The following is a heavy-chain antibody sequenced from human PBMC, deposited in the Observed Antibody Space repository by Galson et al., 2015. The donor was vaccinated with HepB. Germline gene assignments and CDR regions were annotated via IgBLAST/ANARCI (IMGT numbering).Heavy chain of an antibody. Sequence: SLRLSCAASEFTFSIYAMSWVRQAPGKGLEWISGISGSGGITYYADSVKGRFTISRDNSRNTLSLQMNSLRDEDTAVYYCEKDYSDSSGYYGAGLFDYWGQGTLVTVAS. V-gene: IGHV3-23*01. CDR3: EKDYSDSSGYYGAGLFDY. J-gene: IGHJ4*02. CDR2: ISGSGGIT. CDR1: EFTFSIYA. D-gene: IGHD3-22*01.